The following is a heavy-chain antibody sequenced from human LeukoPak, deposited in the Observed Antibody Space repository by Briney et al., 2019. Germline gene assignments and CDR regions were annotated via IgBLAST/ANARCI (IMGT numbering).Heavy chain of an antibody. V-gene: IGHV1-2*02. Sequence: ASVKVSCKASGYTFTGYYMHWVRQAPGQGLEWMGWINPNSGGTNYAQKFQGRVTMTRDTSISTAYMELSRLRSDDTAVYYCARLVGYCSGGSCYGGPYYFDYWGQGTLVTVSS. CDR1: GYTFTGYY. D-gene: IGHD2-15*01. J-gene: IGHJ4*02. CDR3: ARLVGYCSGGSCYGGPYYFDY. CDR2: INPNSGGT.